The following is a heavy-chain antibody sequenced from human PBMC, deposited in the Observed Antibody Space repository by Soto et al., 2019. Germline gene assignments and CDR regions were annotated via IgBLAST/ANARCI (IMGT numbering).Heavy chain of an antibody. CDR1: GFTFSDYY. J-gene: IGHJ5*02. Sequence: PGGSLRLSCAASGFTFSDYYMSWIRQAPGKGLEWVSYISSSSSYTNYADSVKGRFTISRDNAKNSLYLQMNSLRAEDTAVYYCARERRVTIFGVVDGWFDPWGQGTLVTVSS. CDR3: ARERRVTIFGVVDGWFDP. CDR2: ISSSSSYT. D-gene: IGHD3-3*01. V-gene: IGHV3-11*06.